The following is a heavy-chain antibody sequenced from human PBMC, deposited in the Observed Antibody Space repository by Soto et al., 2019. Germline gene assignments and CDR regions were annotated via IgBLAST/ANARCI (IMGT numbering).Heavy chain of an antibody. D-gene: IGHD4-4*01. J-gene: IGHJ2*01. CDR3: ARPLWRDDYNWGYFDL. Sequence: QVQLVESGGGVVQPGRSLRLSCAASGFTFSSYAMHWVRQAPGKGLEWVAVISYDGSNKYYADSVKGRFTISRDNSKNTLYLQMNGLRAEDTAVYYCARPLWRDDYNWGYFDLWCRGTLVTVSS. CDR1: GFTFSSYA. V-gene: IGHV3-30-3*01. CDR2: ISYDGSNK.